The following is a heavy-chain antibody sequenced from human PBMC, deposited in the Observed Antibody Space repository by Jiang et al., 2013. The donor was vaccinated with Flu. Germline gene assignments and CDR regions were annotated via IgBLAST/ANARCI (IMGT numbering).Heavy chain of an antibody. V-gene: IGHV5-51*01. CDR1: GYTFTNYW. CDR3: AREYQLQRYYYNMDV. CDR2: INPRDSDI. D-gene: IGHD3-10*01. J-gene: IGHJ6*02. Sequence: SGYTFTNYWIGWVRQMPGKGLEWMGIINPRDSDIRYNPSFRGQVTFSVDKSIGTAYLQWSSLKASDTAMYFCAREYQLQRYYYNMDVWGQGTTVTVS.